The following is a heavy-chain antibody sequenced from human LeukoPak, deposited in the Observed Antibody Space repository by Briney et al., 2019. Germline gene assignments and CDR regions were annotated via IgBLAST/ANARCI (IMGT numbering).Heavy chain of an antibody. J-gene: IGHJ4*02. CDR2: ISYDGSNK. V-gene: IGHV3-33*08. CDR3: AGRVTGYSSGYVY. Sequence: PGGTLRLSCAASGFTFSSYGVHWVRQAPGKGLEWVAVISYDGSNKYYADSVKGRFTISRDNSKNTLYLQMNNLRAEDTAVYYCAGRVTGYSSGYVYWGQGTLVTVSS. CDR1: GFTFSSYG. D-gene: IGHD5-18*01.